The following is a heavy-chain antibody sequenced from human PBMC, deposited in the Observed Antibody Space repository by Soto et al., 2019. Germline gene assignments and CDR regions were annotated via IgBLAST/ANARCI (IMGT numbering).Heavy chain of an antibody. Sequence: AVKVSCKASGGTFSSYAITWVLQAPGQGLEWMGGVIPMFGTANYAQKFQGRVTITADESTSTAYIELSSLRSEDTAVYYCARQYCDSSSCYGPHFRVHFDYWGQGTLVTV. D-gene: IGHD2-2*01. J-gene: IGHJ4*02. CDR3: ARQYCDSSSCYGPHFRVHFDY. CDR1: GGTFSSYA. V-gene: IGHV1-69*13. CDR2: VIPMFGTA.